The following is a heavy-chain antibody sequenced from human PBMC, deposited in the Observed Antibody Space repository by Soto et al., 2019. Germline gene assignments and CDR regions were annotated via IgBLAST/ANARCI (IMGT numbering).Heavy chain of an antibody. CDR2: INHSGST. CDR3: ARGGRLWLRAPFDY. J-gene: IGHJ4*02. D-gene: IGHD5-18*01. Sequence: QVQLQQWGAGLLKPSETLSLTCAVYGGSFSGYYWSWIRQPPGKGLEWIGEINHSGSTNYNPSLKSRVTISVDTSKNQFSLKLSSVTAADTAVYYCARGGRLWLRAPFDYWGQGTLVTVSS. V-gene: IGHV4-34*01. CDR1: GGSFSGYY.